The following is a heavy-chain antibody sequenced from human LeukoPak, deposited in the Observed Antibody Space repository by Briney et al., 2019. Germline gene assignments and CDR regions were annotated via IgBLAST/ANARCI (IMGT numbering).Heavy chain of an antibody. Sequence: ASVKVSCKASGYTFTGYYMYWVRQAPGQGLEWMGWINPNSGGTNYAQKFQGRVTMTRDTSISTAYMELSRLRSDDTAVYYCARTGLVRKSYSSGGGVDYWGQGTLVTVSS. V-gene: IGHV1-2*02. CDR2: INPNSGGT. CDR3: ARTGLVRKSYSSGGGVDY. J-gene: IGHJ4*02. D-gene: IGHD6-19*01. CDR1: GYTFTGYY.